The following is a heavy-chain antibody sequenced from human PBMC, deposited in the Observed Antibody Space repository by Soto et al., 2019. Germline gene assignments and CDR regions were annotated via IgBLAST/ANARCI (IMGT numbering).Heavy chain of an antibody. CDR2: IYYSGST. CDR1: GGSISSYY. CDR3: AIYSGYVPEAFDP. V-gene: IGHV4-59*12. J-gene: IGHJ3*01. Sequence: QVQLQESGPGLVKPSETLSLTCTVSGGSISSYYWSWIRQPPGKGLEWIGYIYYSGSTNYNPALKSRVTISVDTSKNLYSLTLSCVTAAEAAVYYCAIYSGYVPEAFDPWGQATMLCVSP. D-gene: IGHD5-12*01.